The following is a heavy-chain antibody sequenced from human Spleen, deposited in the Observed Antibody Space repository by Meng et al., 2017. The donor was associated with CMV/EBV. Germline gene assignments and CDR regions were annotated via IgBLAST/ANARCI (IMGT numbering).Heavy chain of an antibody. Sequence: GESLKISCAASRFTFSSFPMHWVRQAPGKGLEWVAVISHDGSNKYTADSVKGRFTISRDNSKNTLYLQMSNLTSEDTAVYYCARDLSLNTYYFETTGMKYWGQGTLVTVSS. V-gene: IGHV3-30*15. CDR1: RFTFSSFP. J-gene: IGHJ4*02. D-gene: IGHD3-22*01. CDR3: ARDLSLNTYYFETTGMKY. CDR2: ISHDGSNK.